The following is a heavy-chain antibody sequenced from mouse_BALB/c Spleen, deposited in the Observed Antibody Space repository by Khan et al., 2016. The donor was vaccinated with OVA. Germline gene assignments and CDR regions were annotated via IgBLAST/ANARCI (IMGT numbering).Heavy chain of an antibody. D-gene: IGHD2-14*01. CDR2: INYSGST. V-gene: IGHV3-2*02. CDR1: GYSITSDYA. J-gene: IGHJ3*01. Sequence: EVKLLESGPGLVKPSQSLSLTCTVTGYSITSDYAWNWIRQFPGNKLEWIGYINYSGSTSYHPSLKSRISITRDTSKNQFFLQLNSVTTEDTATYYCARGVRLTYWGQGTLVTVSA. CDR3: ARGVRLTY.